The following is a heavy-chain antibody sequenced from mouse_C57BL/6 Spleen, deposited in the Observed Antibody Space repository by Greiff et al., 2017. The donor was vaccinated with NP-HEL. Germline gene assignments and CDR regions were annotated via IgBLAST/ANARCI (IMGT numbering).Heavy chain of an antibody. CDR3: TRTTYYSNSNHYFDY. Sequence: VQLQQSGAELVRPGASVTLSCKASGYTFTDYEMHWVKQTPVHGLEWIGAIDPETGGNAYNQKFKGKAILTADKSSSTAYMELRSLTSEDSAVYYCTRTTYYSNSNHYFDYWGQGTTLTVSS. D-gene: IGHD2-5*01. CDR2: IDPETGGN. V-gene: IGHV1-15*01. J-gene: IGHJ2*01. CDR1: GYTFTDYE.